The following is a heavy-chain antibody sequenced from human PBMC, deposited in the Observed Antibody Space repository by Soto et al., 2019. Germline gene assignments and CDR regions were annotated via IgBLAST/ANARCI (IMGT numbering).Heavy chain of an antibody. V-gene: IGHV3-23*01. D-gene: IGHD3-3*01. CDR1: GFTFSSYA. CDR3: AKDLPIFGVVIIPATPSGMDV. CDR2: ISGSGGST. Sequence: GGSLRLSCAASGFTFSSYAMSWVRQAPGKGLEWVSAISGSGGSTYYADSVKGRFTISRDNSKNTLYLQMNSLRAEDTAVYYCAKDLPIFGVVIIPATPSGMDVWGQGTTVTVSS. J-gene: IGHJ6*02.